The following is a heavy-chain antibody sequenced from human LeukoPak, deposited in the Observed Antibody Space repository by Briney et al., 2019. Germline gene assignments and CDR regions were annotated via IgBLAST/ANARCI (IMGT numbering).Heavy chain of an antibody. V-gene: IGHV1-2*06. D-gene: IGHD4-17*01. Sequence: GASVKVSCKASRYTFTDYYIHWVRQAPGQGPEWMGRINPNSGGTDYAQKFQGRVTMTRDTSITTAYMDLSRLRSDDTAVYFCGRAAYGKNPTPFDYWGQGTLVIVPS. CDR3: GRAAYGKNPTPFDY. J-gene: IGHJ4*02. CDR1: RYTFTDYY. CDR2: INPNSGGT.